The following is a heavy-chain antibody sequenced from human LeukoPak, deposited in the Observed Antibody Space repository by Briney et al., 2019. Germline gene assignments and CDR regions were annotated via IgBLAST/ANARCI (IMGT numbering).Heavy chain of an antibody. J-gene: IGHJ4*02. CDR2: TYYSGTT. V-gene: IGHV4-39*07. CDR3: ARETTVITGTDY. D-gene: IGHD4-23*01. Sequence: SETLSLTCIVSAASISSTNYFWGWLRPPPGNGLEWIGTTYYSGTTYYNPSLKSRLTISVDTSKNQFSLKLSPVTAADTAVYYCARETTVITGTDYWGQGTLVTVSS. CDR1: AASISSTNYF.